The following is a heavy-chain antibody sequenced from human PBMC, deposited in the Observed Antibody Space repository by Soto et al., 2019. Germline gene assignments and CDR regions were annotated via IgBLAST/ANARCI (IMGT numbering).Heavy chain of an antibody. CDR2: IYSSGST. D-gene: IGHD1-26*01. CDR1: GGSISNYY. CDR3: AKGAPEAWEVLKY. Sequence: SETLSLTCTVSGGSISNYYWNWIRQSPGKGLEWIGYIYSSGSTHYNPSLQNRITISIDKSKNQVSLKVNSVTAADTAVYYCAKGAPEAWEVLKYWGQGTPVTVSS. V-gene: IGHV4-59*12. J-gene: IGHJ4*02.